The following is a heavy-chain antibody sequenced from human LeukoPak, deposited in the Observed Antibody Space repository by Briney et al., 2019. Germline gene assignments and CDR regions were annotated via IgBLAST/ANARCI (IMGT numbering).Heavy chain of an antibody. J-gene: IGHJ4*02. CDR2: IYYSGST. V-gene: IGHV4-61*08. CDR1: GGSISSGGYY. D-gene: IGHD6-13*01. Sequence: SQTLSLTCTVSGGSISSGGYYWSWIRQPPGKGLEWIGYIYYSGSTNYNPSLKSRVTISVDTSKNQFSLKMSSVTAADTAVYYCARDGRRSSSWYNYFDSWGQGTLVTVSS. CDR3: ARDGRRSSSWYNYFDS.